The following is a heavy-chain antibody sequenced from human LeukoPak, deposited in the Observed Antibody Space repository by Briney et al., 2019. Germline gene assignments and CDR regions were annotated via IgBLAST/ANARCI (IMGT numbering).Heavy chain of an antibody. J-gene: IGHJ6*02. V-gene: IGHV3-23*01. CDR1: GFNFRSYA. Sequence: QSGGSLRLPCVASGFNFRSYAMRWFRQAPGKGLEYVSSITTGGGLKFYANSVGGRFTISRDNSKNTLYLQMDSLTVEDTAVYYCVRQLVPSANAVDVWGQGTTVIVSS. D-gene: IGHD3-3*02. CDR3: VRQLVPSANAVDV. CDR2: ITTGGGLK.